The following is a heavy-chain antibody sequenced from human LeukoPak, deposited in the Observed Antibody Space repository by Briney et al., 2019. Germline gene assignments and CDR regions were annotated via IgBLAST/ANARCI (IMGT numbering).Heavy chain of an antibody. CDR1: GYTFTSYD. CDR3: ARVRRAFFWSGHGEYFDY. V-gene: IGHV1-8*01. Sequence: VASVKVSCKASGYTFTSYDINWVRQATGQGLEWMGWMNPNSGNTGYAQKLQGRVTMTRNTSIGTAYMELSSLRSEDTAVYYCARVRRAFFWSGHGEYFDYWGQGTLVTVSS. CDR2: MNPNSGNT. D-gene: IGHD3-3*01. J-gene: IGHJ4*02.